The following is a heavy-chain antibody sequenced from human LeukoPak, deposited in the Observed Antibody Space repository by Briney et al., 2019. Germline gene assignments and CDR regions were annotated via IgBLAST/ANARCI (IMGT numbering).Heavy chain of an antibody. D-gene: IGHD2-15*01. V-gene: IGHV4-59*08. CDR3: AKHGRLADVDY. CDR1: GAPINSYY. J-gene: IGHJ4*02. Sequence: SETLSLTCTVSGAPINSYYCCWVRQPQAKGLEWMGYIYDNGSTKSWSTNSNPTLKSRFTLSVDSSKNQFSLKQSSVTAADTAVYYCAKHGRLADVDYWGQGTLVTVSS. CDR2: IYDNGSTKSWST.